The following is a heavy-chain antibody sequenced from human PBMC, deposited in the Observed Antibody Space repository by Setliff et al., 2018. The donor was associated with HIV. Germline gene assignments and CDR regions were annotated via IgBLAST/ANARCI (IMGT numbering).Heavy chain of an antibody. D-gene: IGHD1-26*01. V-gene: IGHV4-4*07. J-gene: IGHJ6*03. Sequence: PSETLSLTFTCSGDSITTNYWSWIRQPAGKGPEWIGRINNNGNTNYNPSLKSRVTMSVDTSKNQFSLKMSSVTAADTAVYYCARESGSAYYYYYMDVWGKGTTVTVSS. CDR2: INNNGNT. CDR1: GDSITTNY. CDR3: ARESGSAYYYYYMDV.